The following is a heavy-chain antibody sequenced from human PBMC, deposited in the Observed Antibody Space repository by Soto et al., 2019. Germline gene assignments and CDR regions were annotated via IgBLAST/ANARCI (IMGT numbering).Heavy chain of an antibody. V-gene: IGHV5-51*01. J-gene: IGHJ5*02. CDR1: GYIFTRYW. CDR3: AKDLRKAARPYNNWFDP. D-gene: IGHD6-6*01. CDR2: IYPGDSDT. Sequence: LGESLKISCKASGYIFTRYWIGWVRQMPGKGLEWMGIIYPGDSDTRYSPSFQGQVTISVDKSISTAYLQWSSLKASDTAVYYCAKDLRKAARPYNNWFDPWGQGTLVTVSS.